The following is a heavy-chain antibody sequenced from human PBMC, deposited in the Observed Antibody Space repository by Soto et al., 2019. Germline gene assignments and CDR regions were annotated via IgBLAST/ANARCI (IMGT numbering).Heavy chain of an antibody. CDR2: IYYSGST. D-gene: IGHD3-9*01. J-gene: IGHJ6*02. CDR3: ARHERHYDILTGGDYYYYGMDV. Sequence: SETLSLTCSVSGGSISSRSYYWGWIRQPPGKGLEWIGNIYYSGSTYYNPSLKSRVTISVDTSKNQFSLKLSSVTAADTAVYYCARHERHYDILTGGDYYYYGMDVWGQGTTVTVSS. CDR1: GGSISSRSYY. V-gene: IGHV4-39*01.